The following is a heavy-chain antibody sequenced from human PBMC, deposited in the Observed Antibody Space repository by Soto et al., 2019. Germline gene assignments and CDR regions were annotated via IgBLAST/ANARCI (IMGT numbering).Heavy chain of an antibody. D-gene: IGHD1-26*01. CDR2: IYWDDSK. J-gene: IGHJ4*02. CDR3: AHAYGGRSLY. V-gene: IGHV2-5*02. CDR1: GFSLTTDRVG. Sequence: KESGPTLVKPTQTLTLTCTFSGFSLTTDRVGVGWIRQPPGEALEWLAVIYWDDSKTYRPSLESRLTITKDTSKNQVALTRTNMDSLDTATYYCAHAYGGRSLYWGQGTLVTVSS.